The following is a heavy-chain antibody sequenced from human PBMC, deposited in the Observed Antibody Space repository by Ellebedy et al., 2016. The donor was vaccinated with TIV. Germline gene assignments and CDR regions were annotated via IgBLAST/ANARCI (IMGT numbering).Heavy chain of an antibody. CDR1: GDSVSSSGYY. CDR3: ARDQGDSVFDY. D-gene: IGHD2-21*02. Sequence: SETLSLTCTVSGDSVSSSGYYWSWIRQPPGKGLEWIGFISYSGSTSYNPSLGSRITISADTSKKWISLRLTSVTAADTAVYYCARDQGDSVFDYWGQGTLVTVAS. CDR2: ISYSGST. V-gene: IGHV4-61*08. J-gene: IGHJ4*02.